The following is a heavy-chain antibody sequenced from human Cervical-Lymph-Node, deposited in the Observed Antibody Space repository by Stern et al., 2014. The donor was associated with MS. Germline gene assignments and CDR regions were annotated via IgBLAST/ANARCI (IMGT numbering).Heavy chain of an antibody. Sequence: SGPTLVKPTQTLTLTCTFSGFSLSTSGVGVGWIRQPPGEALEWLAPLYWDDDKRYSRSLKSRLTITKDTSKNQVVLTMTNVDPVDTATYYCAHSPSLELWAHYFDYWGQGTLVTVSS. CDR3: AHSPSLELWAHYFDY. J-gene: IGHJ4*02. V-gene: IGHV2-5*02. CDR2: LYWDDDK. CDR1: GFSLSTSGVG. D-gene: IGHD1-7*01.